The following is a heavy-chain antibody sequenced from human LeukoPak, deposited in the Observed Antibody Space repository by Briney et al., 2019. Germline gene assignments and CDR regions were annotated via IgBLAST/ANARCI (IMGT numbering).Heavy chain of an antibody. CDR2: ISYDGSNK. Sequence: AGSLRLSWAASGFTFSSYAMHWVRQAPGKGLEWVAVISYDGSNKYYADSVKGRFTISRDNSKNTLYLQMNSLRAEDTAVYYCARASRELELGVASDYWGQGTLVTVSS. V-gene: IGHV3-30*04. CDR1: GFTFSSYA. J-gene: IGHJ4*02. CDR3: ARASRELELGVASDY. D-gene: IGHD1-7*01.